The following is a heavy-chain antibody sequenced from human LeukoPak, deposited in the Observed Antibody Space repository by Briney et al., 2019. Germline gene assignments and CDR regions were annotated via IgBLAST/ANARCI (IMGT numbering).Heavy chain of an antibody. CDR2: ISSSSSYI. CDR1: GFTFSSYS. CDR3: ASIPSRGPAAGGN. Sequence: PGGSLRLSCAASGFTFSSYSMNWVRQAPGKGLEWVSSISSSSSYIYYADSVKGRFTISRDNAKNSLYLQMNSLRAEDTAVYYCASIPSRGPAAGGNWGQGTLVTVSS. J-gene: IGHJ4*02. V-gene: IGHV3-21*01. D-gene: IGHD6-25*01.